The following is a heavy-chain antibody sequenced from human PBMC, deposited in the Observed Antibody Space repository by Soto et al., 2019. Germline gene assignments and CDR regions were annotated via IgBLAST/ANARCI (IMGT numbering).Heavy chain of an antibody. Sequence: QVQLQESGPGLVKPSGTLSLTCAVSGGSISTNNWWSWVRPPPGKGLEWIGEIYHTGGTNYNPSLKSRVAMSVDKSKNQFSLNLNSVTAADTAVYYCAREKGAGTYMGFDYWGQGTLVTVSS. V-gene: IGHV4-4*02. D-gene: IGHD3-10*01. CDR1: GGSISTNNW. CDR3: AREKGAGTYMGFDY. CDR2: IYHTGGT. J-gene: IGHJ4*02.